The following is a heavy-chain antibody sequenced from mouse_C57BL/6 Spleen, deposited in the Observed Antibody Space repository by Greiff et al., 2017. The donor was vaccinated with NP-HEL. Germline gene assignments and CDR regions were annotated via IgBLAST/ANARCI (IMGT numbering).Heavy chain of an antibody. Sequence: QVQLKQPGAELVRPGTSVKLSCKASGYTFTSYWMHWVKQRPGQGLEWIGVIDPSDSYTNYNQKFKGKATLTVDTSSSTAYMQLSSLTSDDSAVYNCARRPYYFDYWGQGTTLTVSS. V-gene: IGHV1-59*01. CDR1: GYTFTSYW. CDR2: IDPSDSYT. J-gene: IGHJ2*01. CDR3: ARRPYYFDY.